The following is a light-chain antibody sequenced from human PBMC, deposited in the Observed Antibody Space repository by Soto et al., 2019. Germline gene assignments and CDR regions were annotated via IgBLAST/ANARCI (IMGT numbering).Light chain of an antibody. J-gene: IGLJ1*01. V-gene: IGLV1-40*01. CDR1: SSNIGAGYD. CDR3: QCYDSSLSGYV. CDR2: GNS. Sequence: QSVLTQPPSVSGAPGQRVTISCTGSSSNIGAGYDVHWYQQLPGTAPKLLIYGNSNRPSGVPDRFSGSKSGTSASLAITGRQAEDEAAYYCQCYDSSLSGYVFGTGTKVTVL.